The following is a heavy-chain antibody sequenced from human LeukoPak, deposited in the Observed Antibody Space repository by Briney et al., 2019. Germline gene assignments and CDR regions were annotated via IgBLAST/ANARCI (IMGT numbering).Heavy chain of an antibody. CDR3: ARETDRNFLDS. CDR2: VYYSGST. V-gene: IGHV4-59*12. CDR1: GGSISTYY. D-gene: IGHD3-22*01. J-gene: IGHJ4*02. Sequence: SETLSLTCTVSGGSISTYYWSWIRQPPGKGLEWIGYVYYSGSTNYNPPLKSRVTISVDTSKNQFSLKVRFVTAADTAVYYCARETDRNFLDSWGQGTLVTVSS.